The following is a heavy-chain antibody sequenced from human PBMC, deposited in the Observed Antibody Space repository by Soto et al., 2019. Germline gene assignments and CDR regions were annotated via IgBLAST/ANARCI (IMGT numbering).Heavy chain of an antibody. CDR1: GGSISSGGYS. V-gene: IGHV4-30-2*01. D-gene: IGHD3-10*01. Sequence: SETLSLTCAVSGGSISSGGYSWSWIRQPPGKGLEWIGYIYHSGSTYYNPSLKSRVTISVDRSKNQFSLKLSSVTAADTAVYYCAREPAGRGYYYGMDVWGQGTTVTAP. CDR2: IYHSGST. J-gene: IGHJ6*02. CDR3: AREPAGRGYYYGMDV.